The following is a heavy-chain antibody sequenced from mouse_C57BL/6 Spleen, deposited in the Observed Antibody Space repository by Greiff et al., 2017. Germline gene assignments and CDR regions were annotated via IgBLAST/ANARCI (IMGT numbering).Heavy chain of an antibody. CDR1: GFSLTSYG. Sequence: QVQLQQSGPGLVQPSQSLSITCTVSGFSLTSYGVHWVRQSPGKGLEWLGVIWSGGSTDYNAAFISRLSISKDNSKSQVFFKMNSLQADDTAIYYCARERGITTVGGPWFAYWGQGTLVTVSA. CDR3: ARERGITTVGGPWFAY. D-gene: IGHD1-1*01. CDR2: IWSGGST. J-gene: IGHJ3*01. V-gene: IGHV2-2*01.